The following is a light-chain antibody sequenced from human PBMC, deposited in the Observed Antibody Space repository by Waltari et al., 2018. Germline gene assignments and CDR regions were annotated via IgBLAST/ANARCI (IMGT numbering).Light chain of an antibody. CDR2: GAS. J-gene: IGKJ2*01. Sequence: IVMTQSPATLPVSPGDRATLSCRASQSISTTLSWFQEKPGQAPRLLIYGASTRATGVPARFSGSGSGTYFTLVISSLQSEDFAVYYCQQYDKWLRYSFGQGTKLEIK. CDR1: QSISTT. V-gene: IGKV3-15*01. CDR3: QQYDKWLRYS.